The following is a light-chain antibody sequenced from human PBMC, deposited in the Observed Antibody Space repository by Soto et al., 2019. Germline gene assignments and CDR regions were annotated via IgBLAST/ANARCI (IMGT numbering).Light chain of an antibody. CDR1: QSISTY. V-gene: IGKV1-5*01. Sequence: DIQMTQSPSSLSASVGDRVTITCRASQSISTYLNWYQQKPGKAPKLLIYGTSSLQGGVPSRFSGSGSGTEFTLTISSLQPDDSATYYCQQYNSYSITFGQGTRLEIK. J-gene: IGKJ5*01. CDR3: QQYNSYSIT. CDR2: GTS.